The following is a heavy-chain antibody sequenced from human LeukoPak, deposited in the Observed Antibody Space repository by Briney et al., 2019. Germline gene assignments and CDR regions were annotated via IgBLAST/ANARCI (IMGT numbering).Heavy chain of an antibody. CDR1: GFTFSSYA. CDR2: IRSTANGYAT. V-gene: IGHV3-73*01. Sequence: GGSLRLSCAASGFTFSSYAMHWVRQASGKGLEWVGRIRSTANGYATAYAASVKGRFTISRDDSKNTAYLQMDSLKTEDTAVYYCTGNYYGSGSYADFDYWGQGTLVTVSS. D-gene: IGHD3-10*01. CDR3: TGNYYGSGSYADFDY. J-gene: IGHJ4*02.